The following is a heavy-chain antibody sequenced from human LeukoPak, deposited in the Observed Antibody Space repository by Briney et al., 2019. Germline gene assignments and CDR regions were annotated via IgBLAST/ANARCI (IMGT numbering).Heavy chain of an antibody. CDR1: GFTFSSYS. D-gene: IGHD1-1*01. J-gene: IGHJ4*02. V-gene: IGHV3-21*01. CDR2: ISSSSSYI. Sequence: GGSLRLSCAASGFTFSSYSMNWVRQAPGKGLEWVSSISSSSSYIYYADSVKGRFTISRDNAKNSLYLQMNSLRAEDTAVYYCARDALSWNQGFDYWGQGTLVTVSS. CDR3: ARDALSWNQGFDY.